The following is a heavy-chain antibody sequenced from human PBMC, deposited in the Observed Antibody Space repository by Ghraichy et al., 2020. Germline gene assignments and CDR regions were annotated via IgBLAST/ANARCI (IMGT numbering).Heavy chain of an antibody. V-gene: IGHV3-30*04. CDR1: GFTFSTYA. Sequence: GESLNISCAASGFTFSTYAMHWIRHAPGKGLEWVAVISNDGRDKLYTDSVKGRFTISRDNSKNTLYLQMNSLRAEDTAVYYCARDRGQAGGDAFDIWGQGTMVTVSS. CDR2: ISNDGRDK. CDR3: ARDRGQAGGDAFDI. J-gene: IGHJ3*02. D-gene: IGHD3-10*01.